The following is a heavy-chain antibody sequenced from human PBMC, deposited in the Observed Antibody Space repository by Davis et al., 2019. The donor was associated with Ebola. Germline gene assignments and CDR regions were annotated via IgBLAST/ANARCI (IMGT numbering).Heavy chain of an antibody. CDR1: GGSISSSSYY. V-gene: IGHV4-39*07. J-gene: IGHJ4*02. Sequence: PSETLSLTCTVSGGSISSSSYYWGWIRQPPGKGLEWIGSIYYSGSTYYNPSLKSRVTISVDTSKNQFSLKLSSVTAADTAVYYCARDQSSIAAPFDYWGQGTLVTVSS. CDR3: ARDQSSIAAPFDY. CDR2: IYYSGST. D-gene: IGHD6-6*01.